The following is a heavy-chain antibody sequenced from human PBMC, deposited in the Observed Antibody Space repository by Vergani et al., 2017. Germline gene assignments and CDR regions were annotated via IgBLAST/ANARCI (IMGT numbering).Heavy chain of an antibody. D-gene: IGHD6-13*01. CDR1: GGTFSSYT. CDR3: ATRGRYSSSWYGFWFDP. Sequence: QVQLVQSGAEVKKPGSSVKVSCKASGGTFSSYTISWVRQAPGQGLEWMGRIIPILGIANYAQKFQGRVTITADKSTSTAYMELSSLRSEDTAVYYCATRGRYSSSWYGFWFDPWGQGTLVTVSS. V-gene: IGHV1-69*02. CDR2: IIPILGIA. J-gene: IGHJ5*02.